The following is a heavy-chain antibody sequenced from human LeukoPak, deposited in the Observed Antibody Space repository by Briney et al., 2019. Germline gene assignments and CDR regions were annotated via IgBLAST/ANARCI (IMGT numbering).Heavy chain of an antibody. D-gene: IGHD3-10*01. V-gene: IGHV4-39*07. J-gene: IGHJ5*02. Sequence: SETLSLTCTVSGGSISSSSYYWGWIRQPPGKGLEWIGSIYYSGSTYYNPSLKSRVTISVDTSKNQFSLKLSSVTAADTAVYYCARRMVRGVMRVRYNWFDPWGQGTLVTVSS. CDR3: ARRMVRGVMRVRYNWFDP. CDR2: IYYSGST. CDR1: GGSISSSSYY.